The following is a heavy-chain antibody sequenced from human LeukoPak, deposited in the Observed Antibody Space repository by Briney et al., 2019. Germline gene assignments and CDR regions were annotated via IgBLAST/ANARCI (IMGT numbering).Heavy chain of an antibody. CDR3: ARQSDYYGSGSYYNANAYYFDY. V-gene: IGHV4-39*01. J-gene: IGHJ4*02. CDR1: GGSISSSSYY. CDR2: IYYSGST. D-gene: IGHD3-10*01. Sequence: SETLSLTCTVSGGSISSSSYYWGWIRQPPGKGLEWIGSIYYSGSTYYNPSLKSRVTISVDTSKNQFSLKLSSVTAADTAVYYCARQSDYYGSGSYYNANAYYFDYWGQGTLVTVSS.